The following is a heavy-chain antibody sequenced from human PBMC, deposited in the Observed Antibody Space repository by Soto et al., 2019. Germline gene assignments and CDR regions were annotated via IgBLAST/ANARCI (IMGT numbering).Heavy chain of an antibody. CDR3: ARDLGPYNWNYWWFDP. J-gene: IGHJ5*02. CDR1: GGSFSGYY. V-gene: IGHV4-4*07. Sequence: SETLSLTCAVYGGSFSGYYWSWIRQPAGKGLEWIGRIYTSGSTNYNPSLKSRVTMSVDTSKNQFSLKLSSVTAADTAVYYCARDLGPYNWNYWWFDPWGQGTLVTVSS. CDR2: IYTSGST. D-gene: IGHD1-7*01.